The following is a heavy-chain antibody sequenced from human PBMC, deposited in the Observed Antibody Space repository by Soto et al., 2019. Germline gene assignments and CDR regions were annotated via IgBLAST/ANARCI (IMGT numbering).Heavy chain of an antibody. CDR3: ARENQVRGVSHFDY. V-gene: IGHV4-30-4*01. CDR2: IYYSGST. CDR1: GGSISSGDYY. Sequence: SETLSLTCTVSGGSISSGDYYWSWIRQPPGKGLEWIGYIYYSGSTYYNPSLKSRVTISVDTSKNQFSLKLSSVTAADTAVYYCARENQVRGVSHFDYWGQGTLVTVSS. D-gene: IGHD3-10*01. J-gene: IGHJ4*02.